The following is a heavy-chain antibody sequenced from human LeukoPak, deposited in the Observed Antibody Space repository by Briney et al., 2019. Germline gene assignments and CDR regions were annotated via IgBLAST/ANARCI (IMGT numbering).Heavy chain of an antibody. CDR3: ARVGRGRSSSGAYWYFDL. J-gene: IGHJ2*01. D-gene: IGHD6-6*01. V-gene: IGHV4-61*02. CDR2: IYTSGST. CDR1: GGSISSGSYY. Sequence: SQTLSLTCTVSGGSISSGSYYWNWIRQPAGEGLEWIGRIYTSGSTNYNPSLKSRVTISVDTSKNQFSLKLSSVTAADTAVYYCARVGRGRSSSGAYWYFDLWGRGTLVTVSS.